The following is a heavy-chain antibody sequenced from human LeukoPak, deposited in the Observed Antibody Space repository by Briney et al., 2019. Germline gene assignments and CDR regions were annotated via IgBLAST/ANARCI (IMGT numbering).Heavy chain of an antibody. D-gene: IGHD1-26*01. CDR1: GGSISSGGYY. J-gene: IGHJ4*02. Sequence: TLSLTCTVSGGSISSGGYYWSWIRQHPGKGLEWIGYIYYSGSTYYNPSLKSRVTISVDTSKNQFSLKLSSVTATDTAVYYCARAPSGSPAHFDYWGQGTLVTVSS. CDR2: IYYSGST. V-gene: IGHV4-31*03. CDR3: ARAPSGSPAHFDY.